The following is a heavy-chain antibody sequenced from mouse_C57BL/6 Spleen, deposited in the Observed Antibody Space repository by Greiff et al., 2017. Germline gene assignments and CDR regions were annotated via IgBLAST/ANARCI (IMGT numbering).Heavy chain of an antibody. CDR2: IWRGGST. Sequence: VQLQQPGPGLVQPSPCLSITCTVSGYSLTSYGVHWVSQSPGKGLEWLGVIWRGGSTAYNAAFMSRLSITKDNSKSQVSFKMNSLQADDTAIYDCAKDKDGKGYYYAMEYWGQGASVTVSS. CDR3: AKDKDGKGYYYAMEY. D-gene: IGHD1-1*01. J-gene: IGHJ4*01. V-gene: IGHV2-5*01. CDR1: GYSLTSYG.